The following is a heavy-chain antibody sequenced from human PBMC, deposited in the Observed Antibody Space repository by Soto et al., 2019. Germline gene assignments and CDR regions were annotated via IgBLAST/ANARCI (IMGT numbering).Heavy chain of an antibody. Sequence: QLQLQESGPGLVKPSETLSLTCSVSGGSISRSSYYWGWIRQPPGKGLEWIASIYYSGSTYYNPSLXRXAXIXXDTSKNQFPLKRSSVTAADTAVYYCATLWFGEGNYWGQGTLVTVSS. D-gene: IGHD3-10*01. V-gene: IGHV4-39*01. J-gene: IGHJ4*02. CDR3: ATLWFGEGNY. CDR1: GGSISRSSYY. CDR2: IYYSGST.